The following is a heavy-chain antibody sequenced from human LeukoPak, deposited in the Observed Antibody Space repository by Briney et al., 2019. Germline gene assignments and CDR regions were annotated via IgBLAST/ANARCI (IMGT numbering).Heavy chain of an antibody. Sequence: GGSLRLSCVGSGFIFRNDWMHWVRQAPGKGLVWVSRLCSEGGRTYYADSVKGRFTISRDNAKNTLYLQMNSLTVEDTAVYYCSRGLGQPVDSWGQGTLVTVSS. D-gene: IGHD6-6*01. CDR3: SRGLGQPVDS. V-gene: IGHV3-74*01. CDR1: GFIFRNDW. CDR2: LCSEGGRT. J-gene: IGHJ4*02.